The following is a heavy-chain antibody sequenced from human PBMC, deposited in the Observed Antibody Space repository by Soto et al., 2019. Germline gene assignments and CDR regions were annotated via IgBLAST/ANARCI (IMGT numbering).Heavy chain of an antibody. CDR1: GYTFTSYG. V-gene: IGHV1-18*01. CDR3: ARGRYGDY. Sequence: QVHLVQSGAEVNKPGASVKVSCKASGYTFTSYGITWVRPAPGQGLEWMGWISAHNGNTDYAQKLQGRVIVTRDTSTSTAYMELRSLRSDDTAVYYCARGRYGDYWGQGALGTVSS. J-gene: IGHJ4*02. D-gene: IGHD1-1*01. CDR2: ISAHNGNT.